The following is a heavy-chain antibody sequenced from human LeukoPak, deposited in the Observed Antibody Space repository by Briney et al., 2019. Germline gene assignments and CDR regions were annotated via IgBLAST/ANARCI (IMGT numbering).Heavy chain of an antibody. V-gene: IGHV4-59*01. J-gene: IGHJ4*01. Sequence: SETLSLTCTVSGDSISNYYWSWIRQPPGKGLEWIGYIYYSGSTNYNPSLKSRVTISVDTSKNQFSLKLSSVTAADTAVYYCAREVVAAPGTVDYWGQGTLVTVSS. CDR3: AREVVAAPGTVDY. D-gene: IGHD6-13*01. CDR2: IYYSGST. CDR1: GDSISNYY.